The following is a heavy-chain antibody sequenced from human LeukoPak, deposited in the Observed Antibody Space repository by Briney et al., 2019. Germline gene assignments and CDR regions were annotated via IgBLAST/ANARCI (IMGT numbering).Heavy chain of an antibody. V-gene: IGHV4-38-2*01. CDR1: GYSISSGYY. CDR2: IYHSGST. Sequence: SETLSLTCAVSGYSISSGYYWGWIRQPPGKGLEWIGSIYHSGSTYYNPSLKSRVTISVDTSKNQFSLKLSSVTAADTAAYYYASRFKMTTVTANYYFDYWGQGTLVTVSS. J-gene: IGHJ4*02. D-gene: IGHD4-17*01. CDR3: ASRFKMTTVTANYYFDY.